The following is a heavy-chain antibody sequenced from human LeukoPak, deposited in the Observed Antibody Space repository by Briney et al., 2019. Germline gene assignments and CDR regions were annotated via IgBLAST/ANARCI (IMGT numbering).Heavy chain of an antibody. CDR3: ASATYYYDSSGYYQGSAFDY. CDR1: GGTFSSYA. Sequence: SVKVSCKASGGTFSSYAISWVRQAPGQGLEWMGGIIPIFGTANYAQKFQGRVTITADESTSTAYMELSSLRSEDTAVYYYASATYYYDSSGYYQGSAFDYWGQGTLVTVSS. V-gene: IGHV1-69*01. D-gene: IGHD3-22*01. J-gene: IGHJ4*02. CDR2: IIPIFGTA.